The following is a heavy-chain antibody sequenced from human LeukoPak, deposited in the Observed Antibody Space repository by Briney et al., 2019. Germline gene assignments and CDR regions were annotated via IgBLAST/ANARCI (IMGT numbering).Heavy chain of an antibody. Sequence: SETLSLTCSVSGGSIASTHNYWVWIRQSPGKGLEWIATVYYSGNTYYSPSLRGRLTISVDTSKNQFSLKLSSVTAADTAVYYCARDYRLTQIQDWGQGTLVTVSS. J-gene: IGHJ1*01. CDR3: ARDYRLTQIQD. CDR1: GGSIASTHNY. V-gene: IGHV4-39*07. D-gene: IGHD1-26*01. CDR2: VYYSGNT.